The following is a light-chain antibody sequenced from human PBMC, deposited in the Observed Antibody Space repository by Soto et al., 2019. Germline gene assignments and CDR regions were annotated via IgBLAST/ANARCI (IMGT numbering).Light chain of an antibody. CDR3: SSYTSSSTLGV. CDR1: SSDVGGYNY. Sequence: QPVLTQPASVSGSPGQSITISCTGTSSDVGGYNYVSWYQQHPGKAPKLMIYDVSNRPSGVSNRFSGSKSGNTASLTISGLQAEDEADYYCSSYTSSSTLGVFGTGTKSPS. J-gene: IGLJ1*01. CDR2: DVS. V-gene: IGLV2-14*01.